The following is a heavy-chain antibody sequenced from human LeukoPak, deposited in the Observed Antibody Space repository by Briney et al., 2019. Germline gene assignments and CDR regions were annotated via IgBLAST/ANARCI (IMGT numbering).Heavy chain of an antibody. CDR3: AKQAGSYGSSFDH. D-gene: IGHD2-15*01. CDR2: ISGGGDTT. Sequence: GGSLRLSCAASGFIFSNYAMNWVRQAPGKGLEWVLSISGGGDTTYYSDSVKGRFTISRDNSKNTLYLQMNSLRAEDTAVYYCAKQAGSYGSSFDHWGQGTLVTVSS. V-gene: IGHV3-23*01. J-gene: IGHJ4*02. CDR1: GFIFSNYA.